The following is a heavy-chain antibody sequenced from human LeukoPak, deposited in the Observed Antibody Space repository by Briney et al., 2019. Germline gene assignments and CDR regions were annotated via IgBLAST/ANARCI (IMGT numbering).Heavy chain of an antibody. J-gene: IGHJ4*02. CDR2: IIPIFGTA. CDR3: ARGGRLQQCFDY. V-gene: IGHV1-69*13. CDR1: GCTFSSDA. Sequence: ASVNVSCKASGCTFSSDAINWVRQAPGQGLEWMGGIIPIFGTANYAQEFQGRVTITADESTSTAYMELSSLRSEDTAVYYCARGGRLQQCFDYWGQGTLVTVSS. D-gene: IGHD5-24*01.